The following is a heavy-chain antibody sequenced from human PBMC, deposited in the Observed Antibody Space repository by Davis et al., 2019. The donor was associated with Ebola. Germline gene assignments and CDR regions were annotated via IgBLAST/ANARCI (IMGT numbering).Heavy chain of an antibody. D-gene: IGHD3-10*01. CDR1: GFTFSSYE. J-gene: IGHJ4*02. Sequence: GESLKISCAASGFTFSSYEMNWVRQAPGKGLEWVSYISSSGSTIYYADSVKGRFTISRDNAKNSLYLQMNSLRAEDTAVYYCAKDGLLWFGELLTRFDYWGQGTLVTVSS. CDR2: ISSSGSTI. V-gene: IGHV3-48*03. CDR3: AKDGLLWFGELLTRFDY.